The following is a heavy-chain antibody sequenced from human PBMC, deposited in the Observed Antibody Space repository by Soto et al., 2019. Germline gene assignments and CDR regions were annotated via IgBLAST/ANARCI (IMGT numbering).Heavy chain of an antibody. CDR1: GVTFSSYA. J-gene: IGHJ4*02. CDR3: ARGVHYDTSGYYYFY. V-gene: IGHV1-69*13. Sequence: SVKVSCKASGVTFSSYAISWVRQAPGQGFEWMGGIIPIFGTANYAQKFQGRITITADESTSTAYMELRSLRSEDTAMYYCARGVHYDTSGYYYFYWGQGTLVTVSS. D-gene: IGHD3-22*01. CDR2: IIPIFGTA.